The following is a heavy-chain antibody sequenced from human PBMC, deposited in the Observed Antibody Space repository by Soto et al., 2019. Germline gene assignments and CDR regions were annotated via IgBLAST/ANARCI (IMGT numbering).Heavy chain of an antibody. CDR1: GFTFSDYG. V-gene: IGHV3-30*18. D-gene: IGHD6-19*01. CDR2: ISPDGSNK. Sequence: QVQLVESGGGVVQPGGSLRLSCAVSGFTFSDYGMHWVRQAPGKGLEWVAVISPDGSNKYYPDSLRGRFTISRDNSKNTLYMKMTSLRGEDTAVYYGVNLSGWYPDYWGQGPHGTVAS. CDR3: VNLSGWYPDY. J-gene: IGHJ4*02.